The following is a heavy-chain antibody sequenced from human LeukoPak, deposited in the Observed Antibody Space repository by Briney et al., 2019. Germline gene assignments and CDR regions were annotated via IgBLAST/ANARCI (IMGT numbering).Heavy chain of an antibody. CDR3: ARDSDSGYGPFAS. J-gene: IGHJ4*02. CDR2: IHSGGTT. Sequence: GGSQRLSCAASGFTVSNNYMGWVRQTPGNGLEWVSVIHSGGTTNYADSVQGRFTISRDNSKTTVYLHMNSLRAEDTAVYYCARDSDSGYGPFASWGQGTLVTVSS. CDR1: GFTVSNNY. V-gene: IGHV3-53*01. D-gene: IGHD5-12*01.